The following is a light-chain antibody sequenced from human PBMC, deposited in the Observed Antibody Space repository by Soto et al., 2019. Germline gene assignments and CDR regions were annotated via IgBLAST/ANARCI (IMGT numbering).Light chain of an antibody. CDR1: QGISSY. V-gene: IGKV1-9*01. CDR2: AAS. J-gene: IGKJ3*01. Sequence: DIQLTQSPSFLSASVGDRVTVTCRASQGISSYLAWYQQKPGKAPKLLIYAASTLQSGVPSRFSGSGSGTEFTVTISSLQPEDFATYYCQQLNSYPRVTFGPGTKVDIK. CDR3: QQLNSYPRVT.